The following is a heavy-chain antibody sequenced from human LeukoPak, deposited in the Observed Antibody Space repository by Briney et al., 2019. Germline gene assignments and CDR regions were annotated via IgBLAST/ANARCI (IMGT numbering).Heavy chain of an antibody. CDR2: IYYSGST. V-gene: IGHV4-39*07. J-gene: IGHJ6*03. D-gene: IGHD3-10*01. CDR3: AREDGSGSGGYYMDV. CDR1: GGSISSSSYY. Sequence: PSETLSLTCTVSGGSISSSSYYWGWIRQPPGKGLEWMGSIYYSGSTYYNPSLKSRVTISVDTSKNQFSLKLSSVTAADTAVYYCAREDGSGSGGYYMDVWGKGTTVTVSS.